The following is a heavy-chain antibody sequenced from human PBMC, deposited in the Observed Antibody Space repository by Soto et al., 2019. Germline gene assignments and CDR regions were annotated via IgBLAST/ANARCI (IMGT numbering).Heavy chain of an antibody. Sequence: PGGSLRLSSTASGFNFNNYDMPWVRQAPGKGLEWVSTFGSAGDIYYSDSVKGRFTISRDNARNSLYLQMNSLRAADTAVYYCARGGPNWDYYFYGMDVWGQGTTVTVSS. D-gene: IGHD3-16*01. CDR1: GFNFNNYD. J-gene: IGHJ6*02. V-gene: IGHV3-13*01. CDR3: ARGGPNWDYYFYGMDV. CDR2: FGSAGDI.